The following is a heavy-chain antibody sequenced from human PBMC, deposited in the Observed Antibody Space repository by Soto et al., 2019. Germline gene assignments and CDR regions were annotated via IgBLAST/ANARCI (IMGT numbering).Heavy chain of an antibody. Sequence: SVDVSCKASGYTITSYGISGARRAPVQGLEWMGWISAYNGNTNYAQKLQGRVTMTTDTSTSTAYMELRSLRSDDTAVYYCARDPFDSSGYEAFDIWGQGKMVTVSS. V-gene: IGHV1-18*04. CDR3: ARDPFDSSGYEAFDI. J-gene: IGHJ3*02. D-gene: IGHD3-22*01. CDR2: ISAYNGNT. CDR1: GYTITSYG.